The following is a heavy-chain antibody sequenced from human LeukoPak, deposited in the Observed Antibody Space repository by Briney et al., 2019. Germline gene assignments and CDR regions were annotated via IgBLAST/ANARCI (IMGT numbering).Heavy chain of an antibody. Sequence: GGSLRLSCAASGFTFSSSAMSWVRQTPGKGLEWVSTITDNGGSTYFADSVKGRFTISRDNSKNTLHLQMNSLRADDTAVYYCAKRNSGSYSRGFDYWGQGTLVTASS. V-gene: IGHV3-23*01. CDR3: AKRNSGSYSRGFDY. CDR1: GFTFSSSA. CDR2: ITDNGGST. D-gene: IGHD1-26*01. J-gene: IGHJ4*02.